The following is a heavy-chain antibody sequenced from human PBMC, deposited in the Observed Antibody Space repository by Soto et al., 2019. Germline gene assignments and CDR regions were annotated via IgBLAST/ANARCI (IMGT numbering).Heavy chain of an antibody. Sequence: KQSQTLSLTCTVSGGSIRSGGYYWSWIRQHPGNGLEWIGYIYYSGSTYYNPSLKSRVTISVDTSKNQFSLKLSSVTAADTAVYYCARENGDWGAFDIWGQGTMVTVSS. V-gene: IGHV4-31*03. J-gene: IGHJ3*02. D-gene: IGHD3-16*01. CDR3: ARENGDWGAFDI. CDR1: GGSIRSGGYY. CDR2: IYYSGST.